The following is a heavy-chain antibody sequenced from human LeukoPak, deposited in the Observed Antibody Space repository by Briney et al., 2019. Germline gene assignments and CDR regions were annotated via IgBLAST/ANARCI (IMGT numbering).Heavy chain of an antibody. CDR2: INSRSSYV. J-gene: IGHJ4*02. CDR3: ARDGRGFGELFIDY. D-gene: IGHD3-10*01. V-gene: IGHV3-21*01. Sequence: GGSLRLSCAASGFTFSSYSMNWVRQAPGKGLEWVSSINSRSSYVYYADSVKGRFTISRDNAKNSLYLQMNSLRAEDTAVYYCARDGRGFGELFIDYWGQGTLVTVSS. CDR1: GFTFSSYS.